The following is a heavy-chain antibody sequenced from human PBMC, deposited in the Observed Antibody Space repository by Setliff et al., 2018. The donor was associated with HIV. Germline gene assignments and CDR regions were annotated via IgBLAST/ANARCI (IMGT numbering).Heavy chain of an antibody. CDR2: IYYSGST. Sequence: LSLTCAVSGDSISASYWNWIRQFPGGGLEWIGYIYYSGSTKYNPSLKRRVTISIDKSRKYFSLKLPSVTAADTAMYSCTKGRLGQADYWGQGTLVTVSS. CDR3: TKGRLGQADY. CDR1: GDSISASY. J-gene: IGHJ4*02. V-gene: IGHV4-59*01. D-gene: IGHD4-17*01.